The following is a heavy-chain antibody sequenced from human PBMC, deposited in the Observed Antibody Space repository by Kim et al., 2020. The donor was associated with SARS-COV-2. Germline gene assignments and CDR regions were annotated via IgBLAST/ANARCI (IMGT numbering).Heavy chain of an antibody. D-gene: IGHD6-13*01. V-gene: IGHV1-18*01. Sequence: ASVKVSCKASGYTFTSYGISWVRQAPGQGLEWMGWISAYNGNTNYAQKLQGRVTMTTDTSTSTAYMELRSLRSDDTAVYYCARVHSSSWYGVRYYYYYMDVWGKGTTVTVSS. CDR2: ISAYNGNT. CDR1: GYTFTSYG. J-gene: IGHJ6*03. CDR3: ARVHSSSWYGVRYYYYYMDV.